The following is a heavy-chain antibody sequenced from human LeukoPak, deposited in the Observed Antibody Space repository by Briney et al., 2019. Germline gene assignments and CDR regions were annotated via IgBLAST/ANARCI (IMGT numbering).Heavy chain of an antibody. J-gene: IGHJ6*03. Sequence: PGGSLRLSCAASGFTFSDYYMSWIRQAPGKGLEWVSYISSSGSTIYYADSVKGRFTISRDNAKNSLYLQMNSLRAEDTAVYYCARVSSAGNYYYYYMDVWGKGTTVTISS. CDR1: GFTFSDYY. CDR3: ARVSSAGNYYYYYMDV. CDR2: ISSSGSTI. D-gene: IGHD6-13*01. V-gene: IGHV3-11*04.